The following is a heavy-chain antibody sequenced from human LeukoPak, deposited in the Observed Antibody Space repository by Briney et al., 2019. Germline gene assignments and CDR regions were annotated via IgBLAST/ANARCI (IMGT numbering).Heavy chain of an antibody. CDR3: ARGLGVATTRVGYCSGGSCGNYYYGMDV. V-gene: IGHV1-2*02. CDR2: MNPTSFGT. D-gene: IGHD2-15*01. J-gene: IGHJ6*02. CDR1: GYTFTGYY. Sequence: ASVKVSCKASGYTFTGYYIHWVRQAPGQGLEWMGWMNPTSFGTKYEQKFQGRVTMTRDTSISTDYMELSDLRSDDTAVYYCARGLGVATTRVGYCSGGSCGNYYYGMDVWGRGTTVTVSS.